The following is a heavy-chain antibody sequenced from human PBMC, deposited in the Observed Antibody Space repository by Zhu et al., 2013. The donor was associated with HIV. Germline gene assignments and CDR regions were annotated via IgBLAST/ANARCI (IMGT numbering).Heavy chain of an antibody. CDR3: ARVVTSWGSGSYYNVYYYYVWTS. CDR1: GGTFSSYT. V-gene: IGHV1-69*02. CDR2: HPYPWYS. Sequence: QVQLVQSGAEVKKPGSSVKVSCKASGGTFSSYTISWVRQAPGQGLEWMGRDHPYPWYSKLRTEVPGQSHDYRGQIPRAQPTWRLSSLRSEDTAVYYCARVVTSWGSGSYYNVYYYYVWTSGPRTDGHRLL. J-gene: IGHJ6*02. D-gene: IGHD3-10*01.